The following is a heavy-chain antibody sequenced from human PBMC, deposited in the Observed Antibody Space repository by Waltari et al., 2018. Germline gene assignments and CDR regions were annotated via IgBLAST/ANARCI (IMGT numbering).Heavy chain of an antibody. J-gene: IGHJ4*02. CDR2: SYHSGSS. CDR1: GHSVNNDFY. V-gene: IGHV4-38-2*02. Sequence: QVQLRESGPGLVRSSETLSLTCTVSGHSVNNDFYWAWIRQSPGGGMEWIASSYHSGSSHYNSSLKGRVSIPTDMSTKQFFLTLTHLTAADTAVYYCAEEGNTTAGLFYSWGQGTLVTVSS. CDR3: AEEGNTTAGLFYS. D-gene: IGHD6-25*01.